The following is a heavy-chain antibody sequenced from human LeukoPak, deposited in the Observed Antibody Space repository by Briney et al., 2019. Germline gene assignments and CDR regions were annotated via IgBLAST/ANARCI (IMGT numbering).Heavy chain of an antibody. CDR1: GYTFTGYY. V-gene: IGHV1-2*02. Sequence: ASVKVSCKASGYTFTGYYMHWVRQAPGQGLEWMGWINPNSGGTNYAQKFQGRVTMTRDTSISTAYMELSRLRSDDTAVYYCARDPPYYYDSSEKNWDYWGQGTLVTVSS. CDR2: INPNSGGT. CDR3: ARDPPYYYDSSEKNWDY. D-gene: IGHD3-22*01. J-gene: IGHJ4*02.